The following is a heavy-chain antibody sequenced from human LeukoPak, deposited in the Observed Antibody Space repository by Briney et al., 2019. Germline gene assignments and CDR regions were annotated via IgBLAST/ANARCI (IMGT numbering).Heavy chain of an antibody. CDR1: GFSISDNF. Sequence: GGSLRLSCAVSGFSISDNFMGWVRQTPGKGLEWVSLIFSGGETYSADSVKGRFAISKDNSKNTLHLQMNSLRVEDTAMYYCARDTDHYGSGRQGYFDRWGQGTLVTVSS. CDR2: IFSGGET. J-gene: IGHJ1*01. V-gene: IGHV3-66*01. CDR3: ARDTDHYGSGRQGYFDR. D-gene: IGHD3-10*01.